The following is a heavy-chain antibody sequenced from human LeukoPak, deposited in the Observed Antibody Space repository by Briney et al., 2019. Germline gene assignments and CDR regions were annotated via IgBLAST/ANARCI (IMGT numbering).Heavy chain of an antibody. J-gene: IGHJ3*02. Sequence: SETLSLTCAVYGGSFSGYYWSWIRQPPGKGLEWIGEINHSGSTNYNPSLKSRVTISVDTSKNQFSLKLSSVTAADTAVYYCARCGQRLGDAFDIWGQGTMVTVSS. V-gene: IGHV4-34*01. CDR2: INHSGST. CDR3: ARCGQRLGDAFDI. CDR1: GGSFSGYY. D-gene: IGHD6-25*01.